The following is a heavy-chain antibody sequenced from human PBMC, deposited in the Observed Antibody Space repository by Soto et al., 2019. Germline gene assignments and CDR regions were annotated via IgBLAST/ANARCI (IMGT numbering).Heavy chain of an antibody. Sequence: GGSLRLSCAVSVVSEFTFSDQYMDWVRQAPGKGLEWVGRSRNRVNSFSAAYAASVQGRFTISRDDSKNTVYLQMNSLKTEDTAVYFCSRVDPTATSPDYWGQGTLVTVSS. CDR3: SRVDPTATSPDY. V-gene: IGHV3-72*01. CDR2: SRNRVNSFSA. J-gene: IGHJ4*02. D-gene: IGHD1-1*01. CDR1: VVSEFTFSDQY.